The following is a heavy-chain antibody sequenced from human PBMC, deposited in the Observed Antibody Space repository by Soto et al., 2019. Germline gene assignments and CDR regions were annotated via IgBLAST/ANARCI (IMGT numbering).Heavy chain of an antibody. CDR2: IFSNDEK. J-gene: IGHJ6*03. CDR1: GFSLINAKMG. Sequence: QVTLKESGPVLVNPTETLTLTCTVSGFSLINAKMGVSWIRQPPGKALEWLAHIFSNDEKSYSTSLKSRLTISKDTSKSQVVLTMTNMDPVDTAAYYWGPFSYNFCSGSPNYYYYSYLDVGGKGTTVTACS. V-gene: IGHV2-26*01. CDR3: GPFSYNFCSGSPNYYYYSYLDV. D-gene: IGHD3-3*01.